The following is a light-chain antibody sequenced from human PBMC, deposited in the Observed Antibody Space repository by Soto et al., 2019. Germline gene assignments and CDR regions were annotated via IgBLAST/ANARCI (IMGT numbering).Light chain of an antibody. CDR1: NSDLGSYNL. CDR3: AAWDDSLSGVV. Sequence: QSVLTQPASVSGSPGQSITISCTGTNSDLGSYNLVSWFQQHPGKVPKVMIYEGTKRPSGVSDRFSGSKSGTSASLAISGLRSEDEADYYCAAWDDSLSGVVFGGGTKVTVL. V-gene: IGLV2-14*02. J-gene: IGLJ2*01. CDR2: EGT.